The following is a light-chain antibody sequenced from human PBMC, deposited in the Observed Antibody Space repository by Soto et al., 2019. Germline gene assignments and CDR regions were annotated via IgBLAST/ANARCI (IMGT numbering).Light chain of an antibody. Sequence: QSALTQPPSVSGAPGQRVTISCTGSSSNIGAGYDVHWYQQLPGTAPKLLIYDNNNRPSGVPDRFSGSKSGTSASLAITGLQAEDEADYYCHSYDSSLSGYVFGTGTKVTVL. J-gene: IGLJ1*01. CDR1: SSNIGAGYD. CDR2: DNN. CDR3: HSYDSSLSGYV. V-gene: IGLV1-40*01.